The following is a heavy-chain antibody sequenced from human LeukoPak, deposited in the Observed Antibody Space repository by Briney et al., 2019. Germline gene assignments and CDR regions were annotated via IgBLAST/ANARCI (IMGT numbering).Heavy chain of an antibody. CDR2: INHSGST. CDR1: GGSISSSNW. V-gene: IGHV4-4*02. Sequence: SETLSLTCAVSGGSISSSNWWSWVRQPPGKGLEWIGEINHSGSTNYNPSLKSRVTISVDTSKNQFSLKLSSVTAADTAVYYCARGRFDYWGQGTLVTVSS. J-gene: IGHJ4*02. CDR3: ARGRFDY.